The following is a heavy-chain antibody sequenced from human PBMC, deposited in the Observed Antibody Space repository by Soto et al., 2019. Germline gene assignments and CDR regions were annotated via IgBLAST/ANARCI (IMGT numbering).Heavy chain of an antibody. J-gene: IGHJ3*02. V-gene: IGHV1-46*01. D-gene: IGHD3-22*01. CDR2: IDPRRGST. CDR3: AREQYYYDSSGKTPQGDI. CDR1: GYTFTSNF. Sequence: EASVKVSCXASGYTFTSNFMHWVRQSPGQGLEWMGMIDPRRGSTTYAQKFQGRVIMTTDASTSTVYMELSSLRFEDTAVYRCAREQYYYDSSGKTPQGDIWGQGTMVTVSS.